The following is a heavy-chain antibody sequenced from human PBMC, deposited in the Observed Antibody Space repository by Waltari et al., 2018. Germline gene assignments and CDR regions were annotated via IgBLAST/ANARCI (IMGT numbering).Heavy chain of an antibody. CDR3: ARVRGTRFIYYYYGMDV. Sequence: EVQLVESGGGLVQPGGSLRLSCAASGFTFSSYEMNWVRQAPGKGLEWVSYISSRGSTIYYADPGKGRFTSSRDNAKNSLYLQMNSLRAEDTAVYYCARVRGTRFIYYYYGMDVWGQGTTVTVSS. CDR1: GFTFSSYE. J-gene: IGHJ6*02. CDR2: ISSRGSTI. V-gene: IGHV3-48*03. D-gene: IGHD2-8*01.